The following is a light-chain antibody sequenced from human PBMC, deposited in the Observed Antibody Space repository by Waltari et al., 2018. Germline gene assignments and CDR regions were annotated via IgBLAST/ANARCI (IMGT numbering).Light chain of an antibody. Sequence: SYELTQPPSVSVSPGHTARITCSGEALPNKYAYWYRQKSGQAPVLGIYEDTKRPSGIPVRFSASNSGAVDTLTITGAQVEDEADYYCYSTDYTGNYWVFGGGTKLTVL. CDR1: ALPNKY. J-gene: IGLJ3*02. V-gene: IGLV3-10*01. CDR3: YSTDYTGNYWV. CDR2: EDT.